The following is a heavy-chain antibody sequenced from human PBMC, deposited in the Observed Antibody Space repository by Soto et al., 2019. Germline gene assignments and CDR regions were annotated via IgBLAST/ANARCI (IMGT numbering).Heavy chain of an antibody. Sequence: GGSLRLSCAASGFTFSSYDMHWFRQATGKGLEWVSGIGTAGDTYYPGSVKGRFTISRENAQNSLYLQMNSLRAEDTAVYYCTRDLRSSSWPNPGCYYYGMDFWGQGTTVTVS. D-gene: IGHD6-13*01. CDR3: TRDLRSSSWPNPGCYYYGMDF. CDR1: GFTFSSYD. J-gene: IGHJ6*02. CDR2: IGTAGDT. V-gene: IGHV3-13*01.